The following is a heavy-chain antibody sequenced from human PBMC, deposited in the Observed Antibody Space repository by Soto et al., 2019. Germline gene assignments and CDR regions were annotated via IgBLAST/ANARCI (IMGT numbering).Heavy chain of an antibody. J-gene: IGHJ4*02. D-gene: IGHD5-12*01. CDR1: GFNFSSFA. CDR3: AKEIMAAAYATTSAFDL. V-gene: IGHV3-23*01. CDR2: VDGSGYDT. Sequence: GGSLRLSCVASGFNFSSFAMGWVRQSPGTGLEWVAGVDGSGYDTSFGASVKGRFTISRDNSENTLFLHMTNLRAEDTARYYCAKEIMAAAYATTSAFDLWGPGTVVTVSS.